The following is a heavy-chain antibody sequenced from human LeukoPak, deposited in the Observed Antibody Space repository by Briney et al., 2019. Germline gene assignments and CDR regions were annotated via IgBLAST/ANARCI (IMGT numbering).Heavy chain of an antibody. Sequence: PGGSLRLSCAASGFTFSSYEMNWVRQAPGKGLGWVSYISSSGSTIYYADSVKGRFTIPRDNAKNSLYLQMNSLRAEDTAVYYCASPHPPVGAAVRWGQGTLVTVSS. CDR3: ASPHPPVGAAVR. CDR2: ISSSGSTI. J-gene: IGHJ4*02. V-gene: IGHV3-48*03. CDR1: GFTFSSYE. D-gene: IGHD1-26*01.